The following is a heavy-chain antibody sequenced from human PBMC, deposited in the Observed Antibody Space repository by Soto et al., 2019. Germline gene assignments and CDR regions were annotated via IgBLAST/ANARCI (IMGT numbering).Heavy chain of an antibody. D-gene: IGHD1-20*01. CDR2: INHSEST. Sequence: QVQLQQWGAGLLKPAETLSLTCAVYGGSFSGYYWSWIRQPPGKGLEWIGEINHSESTNYNPSLTSRGTISIATSQNQFSLKLSSVTAADTAVYFCARGGISGTTGRVDYWGQGTLVTVSS. V-gene: IGHV4-34*01. J-gene: IGHJ4*02. CDR1: GGSFSGYY. CDR3: ARGGISGTTGRVDY.